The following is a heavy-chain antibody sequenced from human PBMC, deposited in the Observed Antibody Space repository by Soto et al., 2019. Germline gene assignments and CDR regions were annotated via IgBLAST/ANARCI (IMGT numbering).Heavy chain of an antibody. Sequence: SGKVSCKASGGTFSSYSISWVRQAPGQGLEWMGGIIPIFGTANYAQKFQGRVTITADESTSTAYMELSSLRSEDTAVYYCARGYVDIVATEEIYYYYGMDVWGQGTTVTVSS. CDR2: IIPIFGTA. CDR1: GGTFSSYS. CDR3: ARGYVDIVATEEIYYYYGMDV. D-gene: IGHD5-12*01. V-gene: IGHV1-69*13. J-gene: IGHJ6*02.